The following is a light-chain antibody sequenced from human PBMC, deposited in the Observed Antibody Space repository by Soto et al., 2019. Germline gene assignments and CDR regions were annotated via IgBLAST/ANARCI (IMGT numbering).Light chain of an antibody. V-gene: IGKV1-27*01. Sequence: DIQMTQSPSSRSASVGDRVTITGRGSQDIRDYLVWYQQRPGKVPTLLIYAASTLQSGVPSRFSGSGYGTEFNVTISSLQSEDVATYYCQKYGGAPYTFGPGTKVDLK. J-gene: IGKJ3*01. CDR1: QDIRDY. CDR2: AAS. CDR3: QKYGGAPYT.